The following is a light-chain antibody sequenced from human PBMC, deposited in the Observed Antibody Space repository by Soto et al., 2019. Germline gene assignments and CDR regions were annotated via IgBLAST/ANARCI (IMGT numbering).Light chain of an antibody. V-gene: IGLV2-8*01. Sequence: QSVLTQPPSASGSPGQSGTISCTGTSGDVGGYDFVSWYQQHPGKAPKLMIYEVTKRPLGVPDRFSGSKSGNTASLTVSGIQAEDEADHYCSSYAGSDNPYVFGTGTKVTVL. CDR3: SSYAGSDNPYV. CDR1: SGDVGGYDF. J-gene: IGLJ1*01. CDR2: EVT.